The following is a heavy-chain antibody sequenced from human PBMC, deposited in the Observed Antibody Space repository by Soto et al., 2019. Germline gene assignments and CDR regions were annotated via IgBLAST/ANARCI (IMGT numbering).Heavy chain of an antibody. CDR1: GDSVSSNSAA. Sequence: PSQTLSLTCAISGDSVSSNSAAWNWIRQSPSRGLEWLGRTYYRSKWYNDYAISVKSRITINPDTSKNQFSLQLNSVTPEDTAVYYCATARVDIAANDDFDIWGQGTMVTVSS. V-gene: IGHV6-1*01. D-gene: IGHD5-12*01. J-gene: IGHJ3*02. CDR2: TYYRSKWYN. CDR3: ATARVDIAANDDFDI.